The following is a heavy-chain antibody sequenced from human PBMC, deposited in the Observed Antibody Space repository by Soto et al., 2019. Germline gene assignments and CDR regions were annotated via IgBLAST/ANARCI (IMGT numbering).Heavy chain of an antibody. CDR3: ARGGGGAYSGSWTDGMDV. J-gene: IGHJ6*02. CDR1: GYSFTSYW. Sequence: GESLKISCKGSGYSFTSYWISWVRQMPGKGLEWMGRIDPSDSYTNYSPSFQGHVTISADKSISTAYLQWSSLKASDTAMYYCARGGGGAYSGSWTDGMDVWGQGTTVTVSS. CDR2: IDPSDSYT. D-gene: IGHD6-13*01. V-gene: IGHV5-10-1*01.